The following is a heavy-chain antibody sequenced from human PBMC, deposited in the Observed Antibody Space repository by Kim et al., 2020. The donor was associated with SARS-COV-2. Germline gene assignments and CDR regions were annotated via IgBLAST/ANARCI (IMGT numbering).Heavy chain of an antibody. D-gene: IGHD2-2*01. CDR3: ARPSSTSCPCYYMDV. Sequence: GGSLRLSCAASGLTFSTYWRYWVRQAPGKGRVWVSRINSEGSSRNYADSVKGRFPISRDNAKKTLYLQMNTLRAEDTAVYYCARPSSTSCPCYYMDVWGQGTTVTVSS. CDR2: INSEGSSR. J-gene: IGHJ6*03. CDR1: GLTFSTYW. V-gene: IGHV3-74*01.